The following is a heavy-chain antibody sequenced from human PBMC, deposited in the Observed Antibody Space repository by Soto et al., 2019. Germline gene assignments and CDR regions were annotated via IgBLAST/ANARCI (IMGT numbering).Heavy chain of an antibody. Sequence: QVQLVQSGAEVKKPGSSVKVSCKASGGTFCSYAISWVRQAPGQGLEWMGGIIPIFGTANYAQKFQGRVTITADESTSTAYMELSSLRSEDTAVYYCARGGGYSYGYLIYYYYGMDVWGQGTTVTVSS. J-gene: IGHJ6*02. D-gene: IGHD5-18*01. CDR3: ARGGGYSYGYLIYYYYGMDV. CDR2: IIPIFGTA. CDR1: GGTFCSYA. V-gene: IGHV1-69*12.